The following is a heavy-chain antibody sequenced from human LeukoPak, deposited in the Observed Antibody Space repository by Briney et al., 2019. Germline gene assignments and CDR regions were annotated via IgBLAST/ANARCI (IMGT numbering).Heavy chain of an antibody. D-gene: IGHD3-22*01. V-gene: IGHV4-59*01. Sequence: PSETLSLTCTVSGGSISSYYWSWIRQPPGKGLEWIGYIYYSGSANYNPSLKSRVTISVDTSKNQFSLKLSSVTAADTAVYYCARGPGDYYETFHNGAFDIWGQGTMVTVSS. CDR1: GGSISSYY. CDR2: IYYSGSA. CDR3: ARGPGDYYETFHNGAFDI. J-gene: IGHJ3*02.